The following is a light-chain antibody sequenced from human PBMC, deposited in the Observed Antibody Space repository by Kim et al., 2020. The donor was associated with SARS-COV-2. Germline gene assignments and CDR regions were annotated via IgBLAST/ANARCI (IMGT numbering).Light chain of an antibody. CDR1: SGSIASDY. CDR2: ENY. V-gene: IGLV6-57*04. Sequence: NFMLTQPHSVSESPGKTVTISCTRSSGSIASDYVQWYQQCPGSAPTTVIYENYQRPSGVPDRFSGSIDRSSNSASLTISGLRTEDEADYYCQSYDTSDQVFGGGTQLTVL. CDR3: QSYDTSDQV. J-gene: IGLJ3*02.